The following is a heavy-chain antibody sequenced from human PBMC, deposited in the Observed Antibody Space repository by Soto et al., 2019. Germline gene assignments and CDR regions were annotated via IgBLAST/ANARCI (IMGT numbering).Heavy chain of an antibody. J-gene: IGHJ4*02. CDR3: ARDNYDYVWGSYRPWYFDY. D-gene: IGHD3-16*02. CDR1: GGSISSGYYY. CDR2: IYYSGNT. V-gene: IGHV4-30-4*01. Sequence: SETLSLTCSVSGGSISSGYYYWSWIRQPPGKGLEWIGNIYYSGNTYYNPSLKSRVTISVDTSKNQFSLKLSSVTAADTAVYYCARDNYDYVWGSYRPWYFDYWGQGTLVTVSS.